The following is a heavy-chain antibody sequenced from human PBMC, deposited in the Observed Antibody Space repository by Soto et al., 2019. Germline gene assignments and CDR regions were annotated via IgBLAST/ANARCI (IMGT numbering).Heavy chain of an antibody. V-gene: IGHV3-7*01. D-gene: IGHD6-19*01. CDR1: GFTFSSYV. Sequence: PGGSLRLSCAASGFTFSSYVMHWVRQAPGKGLEWVANIKQDGSEKYYVDSVKGRFTISRDNARNSLFLQLNSLRAEDTALYYCARGPYGSGPYYFDYWGQGTLVTVSS. J-gene: IGHJ4*02. CDR3: ARGPYGSGPYYFDY. CDR2: IKQDGSEK.